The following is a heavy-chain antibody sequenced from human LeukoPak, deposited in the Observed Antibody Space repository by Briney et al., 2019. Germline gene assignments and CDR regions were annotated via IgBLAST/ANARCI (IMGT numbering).Heavy chain of an antibody. CDR1: GFTFSAYS. CDR3: ARVRGSYYMDV. J-gene: IGHJ6*03. Sequence: GGSLRLXCAASGFTFSAYSMNWVRQAPGKGLEWVSYITSGTSNMYYADSVKGRFTISRDNAKNSLYLQMNSLRAEDTGVYYCARVRGSYYMDVWGKGTTVTVSS. V-gene: IGHV3-48*01. CDR2: ITSGTSNM.